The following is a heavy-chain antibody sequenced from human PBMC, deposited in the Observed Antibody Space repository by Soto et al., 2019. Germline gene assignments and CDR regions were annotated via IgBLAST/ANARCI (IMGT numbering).Heavy chain of an antibody. Sequence: ASVKVSCKXSGYTLTELSMHWVRQAPGKGLEWMGGFDPEDGETIYAQKFQGRVTMTEDTSTDTAYMELSSLRSEDTAVYYCATEAWFGRPAPLDYWGQGTLVTVS. CDR3: ATEAWFGRPAPLDY. D-gene: IGHD3-10*01. V-gene: IGHV1-24*01. CDR2: FDPEDGET. J-gene: IGHJ4*02. CDR1: GYTLTELS.